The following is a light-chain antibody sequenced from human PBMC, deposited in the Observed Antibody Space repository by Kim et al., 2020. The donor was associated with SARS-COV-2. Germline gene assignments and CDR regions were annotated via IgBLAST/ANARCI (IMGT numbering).Light chain of an antibody. CDR1: QSVSSTY. V-gene: IGKV3-20*01. CDR3: QQYIISPWT. Sequence: APGESATLYCRASQSVSSTYVAWYQQKPGQAPRLLIYGGSSRATGIPDRFSGSGSGTDFTLAIRRLEPEDFAVYYCQQYIISPWTFGQGTKVDIK. J-gene: IGKJ1*01. CDR2: GGS.